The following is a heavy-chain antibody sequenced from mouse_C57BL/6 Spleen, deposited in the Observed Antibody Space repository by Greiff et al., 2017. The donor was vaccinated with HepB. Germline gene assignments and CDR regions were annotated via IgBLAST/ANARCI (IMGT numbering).Heavy chain of an antibody. CDR1: GFTFSSYA. CDR2: ISDGGSYT. Sequence: EVQLVESGGGLVKPGGSLKLSCAASGFTFSSYAMSWVRQTPEKRLECVATISDGGSYTYYPDNVKGRFTISRDNAKNNLYLQMSHLKSEDTAMYYCAREDYYGSSPYYFDYWGQGTTLTVSS. CDR3: AREDYYGSSPYYFDY. J-gene: IGHJ2*01. V-gene: IGHV5-4*01. D-gene: IGHD1-1*01.